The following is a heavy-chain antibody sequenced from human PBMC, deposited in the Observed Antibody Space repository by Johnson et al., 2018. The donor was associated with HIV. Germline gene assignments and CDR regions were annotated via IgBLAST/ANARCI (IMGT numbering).Heavy chain of an antibody. V-gene: IGHV3-66*02. CDR2: IHGGGSI. J-gene: IGHJ3*02. CDR3: AKDSPGWLVGAIGEDAFDI. CDR1: GFTVSSNY. D-gene: IGHD1-26*01. Sequence: VQLVESGGGLVQPGGSLRLSCAASGFTVSSNYMTWVRQAPGKGLEWVSVIHGGGSIYYEDSVKGRFTIPRDNSKNTLYLQMNSLRAEDTAVYYCAKDSPGWLVGAIGEDAFDIWGQGTMVTVSS.